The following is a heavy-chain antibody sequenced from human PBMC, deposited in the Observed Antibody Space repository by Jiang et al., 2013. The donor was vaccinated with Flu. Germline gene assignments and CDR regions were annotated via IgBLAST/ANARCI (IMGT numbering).Heavy chain of an antibody. D-gene: IGHD3-10*01. CDR1: GGSITNGNYY. J-gene: IGHJ5*01. V-gene: IGHV4-61*02. CDR3: ARGNVFRGVVASNWFDS. CDR2: VHSSGNS. Sequence: VQLVESGPGLVKPSQTLSLTCTVSGGSITNGNYYWSWIRQPAGKGLEWIGRVHSSGNSNYNPSLLSQGTISVDRSKNQFSLKMISVTAADTAVYYCARGNVFRGVVASNWFDSWGREPWSSSPQ.